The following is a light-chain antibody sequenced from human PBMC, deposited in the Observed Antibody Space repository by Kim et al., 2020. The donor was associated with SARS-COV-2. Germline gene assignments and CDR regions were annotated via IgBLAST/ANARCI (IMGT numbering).Light chain of an antibody. V-gene: IGLV1-40*01. CDR2: SNS. CDR1: SSNIGADYD. J-gene: IGLJ3*02. CDR3: QSYDSSLSGWV. Sequence: RVTISCTGSSSNIGADYDVHWYQYRPGTVPKLLIYSNSNRPSGVPDRFSASKSGTSASLAITGLQAEDEADYYCQSYDSSLSGWVFGGGTQLTVL.